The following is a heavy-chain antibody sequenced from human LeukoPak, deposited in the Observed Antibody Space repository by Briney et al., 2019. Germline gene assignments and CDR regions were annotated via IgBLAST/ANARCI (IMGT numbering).Heavy chain of an antibody. CDR3: ARVVVPAAPVFDY. CDR1: AGSISSYY. CDR2: IYYSGST. Sequence: PSQTLSLTCTVSAGSISSYYWRCIRQPPGKGLEWIGYIYYSGSTNYNPSLKSRVTISVDTSKNQFSLKLSSVTAADTAVYYCARVVVPAAPVFDYWGQGTLVTVSS. J-gene: IGHJ4*02. V-gene: IGHV4-59*01. D-gene: IGHD2-2*01.